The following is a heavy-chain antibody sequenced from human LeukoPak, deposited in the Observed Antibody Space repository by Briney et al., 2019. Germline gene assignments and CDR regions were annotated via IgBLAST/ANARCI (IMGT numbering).Heavy chain of an antibody. CDR2: INNDGSTT. CDR3: SRGNHGFDY. J-gene: IGHJ4*02. CDR1: GSTFGNYW. D-gene: IGHD2/OR15-2a*01. Sequence: GGSLRLSCAASGSTFGNYWMHWVRQAPGKGVVWVSFINNDGSTTVYADSVKGRFTISRDNAKNTLYLQMNSLRAEDTAVYYCSRGNHGFDYWGQGTLVTVSS. V-gene: IGHV3-74*01.